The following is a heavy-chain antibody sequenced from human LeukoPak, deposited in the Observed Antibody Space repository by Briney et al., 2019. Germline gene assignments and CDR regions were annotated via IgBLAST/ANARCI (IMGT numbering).Heavy chain of an antibody. D-gene: IGHD3-10*02. CDR3: AELGITMIGGV. J-gene: IGHJ6*04. V-gene: IGHV3-23*01. CDR2: ISGSGGSI. Sequence: GGSLRLSCAASGFTFSSYEMNWVRQAPGKGLEWVSSISGSGGSIYYADSVKGRFTISRDISKYTLYLQMNSLRAEDTAVYYCAELGITMIGGVWGKGTTVTISS. CDR1: GFTFSSYE.